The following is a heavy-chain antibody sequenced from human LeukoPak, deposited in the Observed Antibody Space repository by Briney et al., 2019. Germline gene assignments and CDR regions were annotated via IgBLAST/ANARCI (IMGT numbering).Heavy chain of an antibody. V-gene: IGHV3-74*01. CDR2: INTDGSST. J-gene: IGHJ4*02. Sequence: GGSLRLSCAASGFTFSSYWMHWVRQAPGKGLVWVSRINTDGSSTSYADPVEGRFTISRDNTKNTLYLQMNSLRAEDTAVYYCARDFLSYPDYWGQGTLVTVSS. CDR1: GFTFSSYW. CDR3: ARDFLSYPDY. D-gene: IGHD3-16*02.